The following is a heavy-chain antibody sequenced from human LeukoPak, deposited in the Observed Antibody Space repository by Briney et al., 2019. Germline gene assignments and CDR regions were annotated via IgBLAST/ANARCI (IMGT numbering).Heavy chain of an antibody. V-gene: IGHV3-7*01. D-gene: IGHD5-12*01. CDR1: GFTFSSYG. CDR2: IKQDGSEK. J-gene: IGHJ4*02. CDR3: ARARVIVATTYFDY. Sequence: PSGGSLRLSCAASGFTFSSYGMSWVRQAPGKGLEWVANIKQDGSEKYYVDSVKGRFTISRDNAKNSLYLQMNSLRAEDTAVYYCARARVIVATTYFDYWGQGTLVTVSS.